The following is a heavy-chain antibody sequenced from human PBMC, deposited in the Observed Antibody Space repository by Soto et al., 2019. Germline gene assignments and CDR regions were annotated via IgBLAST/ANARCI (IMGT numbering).Heavy chain of an antibody. CDR3: ARDSAGYGSSSYYYYYGMDV. Sequence: QVQLVQSGAEVKKPGSSVKVSCKASGGTFSSYAISWVRQAPGQGLEWMGGIIPIFGTANYAQKLQGRVTITADESTSTAYMELRSLRSEDTSVYYCARDSAGYGSSSYYYYYGMDVWGQGTTVTVSS. CDR1: GGTFSSYA. J-gene: IGHJ6*02. CDR2: IIPIFGTA. V-gene: IGHV1-69*01. D-gene: IGHD3-10*01.